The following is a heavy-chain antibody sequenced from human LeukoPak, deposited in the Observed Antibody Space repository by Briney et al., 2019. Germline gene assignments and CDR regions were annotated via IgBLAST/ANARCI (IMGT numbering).Heavy chain of an antibody. CDR2: IIPIFGTA. D-gene: IGHD6-13*01. Sequence: GASVKVSCKASGGTFSSYAISWVRQAPGQGLEWMGGIIPIFGTANYAQKFQGRVTITADESTSTAYMELSSLGSEDTAVYYCARGSGRIAAAGRVWDWSWFDPWGQGTLVTVSS. J-gene: IGHJ5*02. CDR3: ARGSGRIAAAGRVWDWSWFDP. CDR1: GGTFSSYA. V-gene: IGHV1-69*13.